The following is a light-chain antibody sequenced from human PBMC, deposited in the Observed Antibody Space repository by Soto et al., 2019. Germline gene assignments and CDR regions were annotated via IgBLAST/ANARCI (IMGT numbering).Light chain of an antibody. V-gene: IGLV7-46*01. CDR1: TGAVTSGHY. CDR3: LLSYSGATRV. CDR2: DTS. J-gene: IGLJ1*01. Sequence: QAVVTQEPSPTVSPGGTVTLTCGSSTGAVTSGHYPYWFQQKPGQAPRTLIYDTSNKHSWTPARFSGSLLGGKAALTLSSAQPQDEAAYYCLLSYSGATRVFGNGTKVTV.